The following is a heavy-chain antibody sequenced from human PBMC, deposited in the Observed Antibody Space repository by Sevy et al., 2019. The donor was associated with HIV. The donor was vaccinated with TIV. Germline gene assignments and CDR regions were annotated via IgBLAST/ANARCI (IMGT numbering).Heavy chain of an antibody. V-gene: IGHV3-64D*06. CDR3: VLAQARYYDFWSGYYYFDY. D-gene: IGHD3-3*01. Sequence: GGCLRLSCSASGFTFSSYAMHWVRQAPGKGLEYVSAISSNGGSTYHADSVKGRFTISRDNSKNTLYLQMSSLRAEDTAVYYCVLAQARYYDFWSGYYYFDYWGQGTLVTVSS. J-gene: IGHJ4*02. CDR2: ISSNGGST. CDR1: GFTFSSYA.